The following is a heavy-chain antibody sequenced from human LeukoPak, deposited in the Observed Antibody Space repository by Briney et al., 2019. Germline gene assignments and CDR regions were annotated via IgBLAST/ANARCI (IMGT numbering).Heavy chain of an antibody. J-gene: IGHJ4*02. CDR3: ARGISYGPSEMVRGVDFDY. V-gene: IGHV4-30-4*01. CDR2: IYCNGSS. Sequence: AQSLSLSCTVSGCSFSSCDYYWVRIPQPPGLGLDWSGYIYCNGSSYFNPSLKSRVTIAVDTSKIQCSMKLSSVTAADTAVYYCARGISYGPSEMVRGVDFDYWGQGTLVTVSS. D-gene: IGHD3-10*01. CDR1: GCSFSSCDYY.